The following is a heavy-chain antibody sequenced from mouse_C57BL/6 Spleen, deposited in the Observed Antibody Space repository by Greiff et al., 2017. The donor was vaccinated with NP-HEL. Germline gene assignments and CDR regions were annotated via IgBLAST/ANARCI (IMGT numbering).Heavy chain of an antibody. J-gene: IGHJ2*01. CDR1: GFTFTDYY. CDR3: ARFTYSNSLLDY. Sequence: DVKLQESGGGLVQPGGSLSLSCAASGFTFTDYYMSWVRQPPGKALEWLGFIRNKANGYTTEYSASVKGRFTISRDNSPSILYLQMNALRAEDSATYYCARFTYSNSLLDYWGQGTTLTVSS. V-gene: IGHV7-3*01. D-gene: IGHD2-5*01. CDR2: IRNKANGYTT.